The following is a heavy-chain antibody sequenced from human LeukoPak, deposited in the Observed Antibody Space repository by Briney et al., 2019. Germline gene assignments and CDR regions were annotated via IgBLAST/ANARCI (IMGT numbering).Heavy chain of an antibody. V-gene: IGHV3-9*01. CDR3: AKAEMATIGGNFDY. CDR2: ISWNSGSI. CDR1: GFTFDDYA. Sequence: GGSLRLSCAASGFTFDDYAMHWVRQAPGKGLEWVSGISWNSGSIGYADSVKGRFTISRDNAKNSLYLQMNSLRTEDTALYYCAKAEMATIGGNFDYWGQGTLVTVSS. D-gene: IGHD5-24*01. J-gene: IGHJ4*02.